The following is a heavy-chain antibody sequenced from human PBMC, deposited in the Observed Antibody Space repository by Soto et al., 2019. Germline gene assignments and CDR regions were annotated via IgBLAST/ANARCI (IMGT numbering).Heavy chain of an antibody. CDR1: GGTFSSYA. CDR3: ARAFSPHFAWRSVPSLYYGMDV. CDR2: IIPIFGTA. D-gene: IGHD3-3*01. V-gene: IGHV1-69*13. J-gene: IGHJ6*02. Sequence: GASVKVSCKASGGTFSSYAISWVRQAPGQGLEWMGGIIPIFGTANYAQKFQGRVTITADESTSTAYMELSSLRSEDTAVYYCARAFSPHFAWRSVPSLYYGMDVWGQGSTVTGSS.